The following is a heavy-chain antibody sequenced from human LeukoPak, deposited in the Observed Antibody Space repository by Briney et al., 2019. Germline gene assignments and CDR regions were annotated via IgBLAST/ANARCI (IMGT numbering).Heavy chain of an antibody. J-gene: IGHJ4*02. D-gene: IGHD2-15*01. CDR3: AKDPPCSGGTCYGYFES. CDR2: ISGSGGNR. V-gene: IGHV3-23*01. CDR1: GFTFSTYA. Sequence: PGGSLRLSCAASGFTFSTYAMNWVRQAPGKGLEWVSIISGSGGNRFYADSVKGRFTISRDNAKNTLYLQMNNLRDEDTAVYYCAKDPPCSGGTCYGYFESWGQGTLVTVSS.